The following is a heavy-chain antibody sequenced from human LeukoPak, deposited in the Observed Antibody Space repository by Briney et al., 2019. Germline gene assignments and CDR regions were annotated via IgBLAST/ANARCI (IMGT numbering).Heavy chain of an antibody. CDR2: INHSGST. CDR1: GGSFSGYY. J-gene: IGHJ4*02. V-gene: IGHV4-34*01. CDR3: ARNSYYDFWSGYNDY. D-gene: IGHD3-3*01. Sequence: RTSETLSLTCAVYGGSFSGYYWSWIRQPPGKGLEWIGGINHSGSTNYNPSLKSRVTISVDTSKNQFSLKLSSVTAADTAVYYCARNSYYDFWSGYNDYWGQGTLVTVSS.